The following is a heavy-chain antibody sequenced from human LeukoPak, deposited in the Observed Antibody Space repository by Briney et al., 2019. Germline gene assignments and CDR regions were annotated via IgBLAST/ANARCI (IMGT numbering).Heavy chain of an antibody. J-gene: IGHJ6*02. CDR1: GFTFSSYV. V-gene: IGHV3-30*04. D-gene: IGHD1-14*01. Sequence: GRSLRLSCAASGFTFSSYVMHCVRQAPGKGLEWGAVILYDGSNKYYADPVKCRFTISRDNSKNTLYLQMNRLSAEDTAVYYCARARPALTEYYYYDGMDVWGQGTTVTVSS. CDR3: ARARPALTEYYYYDGMDV. CDR2: ILYDGSNK.